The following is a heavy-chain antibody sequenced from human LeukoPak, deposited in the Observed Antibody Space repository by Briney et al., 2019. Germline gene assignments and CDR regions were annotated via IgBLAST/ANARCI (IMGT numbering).Heavy chain of an antibody. D-gene: IGHD2/OR15-2a*01. CDR3: AREGTTSRAFDI. CDR1: GGSISSSSYY. Sequence: PSETLSLTCTVSGGSISSSSYYWGWIRQPPGKGLEWIGSIYYSGSTYYNPSLKSRVAISVDTSKNQFSLKLSSVTAADTAVYYCAREGTTSRAFDIWGQGTMVTVSS. V-gene: IGHV4-39*02. CDR2: IYYSGST. J-gene: IGHJ3*02.